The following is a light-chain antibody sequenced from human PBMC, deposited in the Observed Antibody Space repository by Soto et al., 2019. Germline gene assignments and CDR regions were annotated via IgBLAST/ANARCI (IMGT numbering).Light chain of an antibody. CDR1: QSVSSK. Sequence: EMVMTQSPATLSVSPGERATLSCRASQSVSSKLAWYQQKPGQAPRLLIYDTSTRATGIPARFSGSGSGTEFTFTISSLQSEDFAVYYCQQYSNWPPITFGQGTRLEIK. J-gene: IGKJ5*01. CDR3: QQYSNWPPIT. CDR2: DTS. V-gene: IGKV3-15*01.